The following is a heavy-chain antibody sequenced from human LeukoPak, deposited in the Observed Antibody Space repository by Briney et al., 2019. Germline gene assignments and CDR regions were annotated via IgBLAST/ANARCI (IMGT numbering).Heavy chain of an antibody. Sequence: ASVTVSFTASGYSFTAFYIHWVRQAPGQGLEWMGWIHPRSGETNYAYKFRGRVTMTRDTSISTTYMDLGSLGSGDTAVYYCARDGEYGTGSYYRGCFDYWGQGTLVTVSS. V-gene: IGHV1-2*02. CDR1: GYSFTAFY. CDR3: ARDGEYGTGSYYRGCFDY. J-gene: IGHJ4*02. CDR2: IHPRSGET. D-gene: IGHD3-10*01.